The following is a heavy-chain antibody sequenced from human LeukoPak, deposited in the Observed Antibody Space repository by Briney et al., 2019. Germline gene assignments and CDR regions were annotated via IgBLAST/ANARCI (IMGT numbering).Heavy chain of an antibody. J-gene: IGHJ3*02. CDR2: IYYSGST. CDR1: GGSISSGGYY. CDR3: ARDKRDSGYDYQDAFDI. Sequence: PSETLSLTCTVSGGSISSGGYYWSWIRQHPGKGLEWIVYIYYSGSTYYNPSLKSRVTISVDTSKNEFSLKLSSVTAADTAVYYCARDKRDSGYDYQDAFDIWGQGTMVTVSS. V-gene: IGHV4-31*03. D-gene: IGHD5-12*01.